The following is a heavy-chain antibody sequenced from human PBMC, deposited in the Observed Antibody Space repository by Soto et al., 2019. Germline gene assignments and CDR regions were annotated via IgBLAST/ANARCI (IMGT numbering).Heavy chain of an antibody. J-gene: IGHJ4*02. Sequence: QVQLVQSGAEVKKPGASVKVSCKASGYTFTSYDINWVRQATGQGLEWMGRMNPNSGDTGLAQKFQGRFTMTRNTSITTAYMELSSLRSEDTAVYYCARDGSKIDGYGVQLGYSGQGTVVTVSS. CDR1: GYTFTSYD. V-gene: IGHV1-8*01. D-gene: IGHD4-17*01. CDR2: MNPNSGDT. CDR3: ARDGSKIDGYGVQLGY.